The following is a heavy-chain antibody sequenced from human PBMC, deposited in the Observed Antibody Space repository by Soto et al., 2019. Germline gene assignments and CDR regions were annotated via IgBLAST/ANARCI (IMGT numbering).Heavy chain of an antibody. CDR2: IFSSETTI. D-gene: IGHD3-3*01. Sequence: GGSLRLSCAASGFIFSDHYLSWIRQAPGKGLEWVSYIFSSETTIYYADSVKGRFTISRDNAKNSLYLQMNSLRDEDTAVYYCAREGVFWSGYPFDYWGQGTLVTVSS. CDR3: AREGVFWSGYPFDY. J-gene: IGHJ4*02. CDR1: GFIFSDHY. V-gene: IGHV3-11*04.